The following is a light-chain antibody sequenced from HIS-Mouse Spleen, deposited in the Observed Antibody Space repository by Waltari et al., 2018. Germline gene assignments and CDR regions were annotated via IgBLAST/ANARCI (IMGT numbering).Light chain of an antibody. Sequence: QSALTQPRSVSGSPGQSVTISCTGTSSDVGGYNYVSWYQQHPGKAPKLMIYDVSKRPSGVPDRFSGSKACNTASLTISGLQAEDEADYYCCSYAGSYTWGFGGGTKLTVL. V-gene: IGLV2-11*01. J-gene: IGLJ3*02. CDR3: CSYAGSYTWG. CDR1: SSDVGGYNY. CDR2: DVS.